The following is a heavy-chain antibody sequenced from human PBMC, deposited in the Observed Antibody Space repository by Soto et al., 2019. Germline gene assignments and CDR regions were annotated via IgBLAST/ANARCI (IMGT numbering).Heavy chain of an antibody. CDR2: IYTGDSDT. CDR1: GYSFTSYW. V-gene: IGHV5-51*01. J-gene: IGHJ4*02. Sequence: GESLKISCKGSGYSFTSYWIGWGRQMPGKGLEGVGIIYTGDSDTRYSPSFQGQVNISADKSISTAYLQWSSLKTSDTAMYYCARQFERYYYDSSGYYDSDYWGQGTLVTVSS. CDR3: ARQFERYYYDSSGYYDSDY. D-gene: IGHD3-22*01.